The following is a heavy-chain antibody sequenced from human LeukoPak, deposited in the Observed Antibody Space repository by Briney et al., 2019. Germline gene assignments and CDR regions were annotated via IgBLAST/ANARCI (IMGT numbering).Heavy chain of an antibody. CDR1: GYTFTSYA. V-gene: IGHV1-69*05. J-gene: IGHJ6*03. CDR2: IIPIFGTA. D-gene: IGHD1-14*01. Sequence: GASVKHSCKASGYTFTSYAMNWVRQAPGQGLEWMGGIIPIFGTANYAQKFQGRVTITTDESTSTAYMELSSLRSEDTAVYYCARETVTRTMTLHYYYYMDVWGKGTTVTVSS. CDR3: ARETVTRTMTLHYYYYMDV.